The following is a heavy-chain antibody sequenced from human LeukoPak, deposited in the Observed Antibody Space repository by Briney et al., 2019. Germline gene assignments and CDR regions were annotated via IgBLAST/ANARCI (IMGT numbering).Heavy chain of an antibody. V-gene: IGHV3-23*01. CDR1: GFTFSTYA. CDR2: ISAGGATI. J-gene: IGHJ6*03. Sequence: GGSLRLSCAASGFTFSTYAMSWVRQAPGKGLEWVSAISAGGATIYYADSVKGRFTVSRDNSKNTLYLQINSLRAEDTAVYYCAKDSGGTYFYYYYYMDVWGKGAAVTVSS. D-gene: IGHD1-26*01. CDR3: AKDSGGTYFYYYYYMDV.